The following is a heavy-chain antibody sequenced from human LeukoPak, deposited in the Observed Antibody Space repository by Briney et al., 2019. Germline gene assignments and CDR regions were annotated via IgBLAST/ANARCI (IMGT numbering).Heavy chain of an antibody. Sequence: SETLSLTCTVSVGSISSSSYYWAWIRLPPGTGPEWIGSIYYGGSTYYNPSLKSRVTISADTSKNQFSLKLSSVTAADTAVYFCARRIIVATIDYWGQGTLVTVSS. CDR1: VGSISSSSYY. D-gene: IGHD5-12*01. J-gene: IGHJ4*02. CDR3: ARRIIVATIDY. V-gene: IGHV4-39*01. CDR2: IYYGGST.